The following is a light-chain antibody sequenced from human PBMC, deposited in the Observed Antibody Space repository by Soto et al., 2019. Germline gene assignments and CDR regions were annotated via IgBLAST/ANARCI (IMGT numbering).Light chain of an antibody. J-gene: IGKJ1*01. CDR3: QQYNSYVWT. V-gene: IGKV1-5*01. Sequence: DIQMTQFPSTLSASVGDRVTITCRASQSISRSLAWYQQKPGKAPKLLIYDASSLESGVPSRFSGSGSGTEFTLSVSSLQPYDFAAYYCQQYNSYVWTFGQGTKVEIK. CDR1: QSISRS. CDR2: DAS.